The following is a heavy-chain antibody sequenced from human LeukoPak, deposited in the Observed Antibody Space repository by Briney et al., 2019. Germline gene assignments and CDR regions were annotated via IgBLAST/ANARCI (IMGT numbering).Heavy chain of an antibody. V-gene: IGHV4-30-2*05. D-gene: IGHD6-13*01. Sequence: PSQTLSLTCAVSGGSISSGGYSWSWIRQPPGKGLEWIGYIYYSGSTYYNPSLKSRVTISVDTSKNQFSLKLSSVTAADTAVYYCARAPRGSSWYVTGEDYWGQGTLVTVSS. CDR1: GGSISSGGYS. J-gene: IGHJ4*02. CDR3: ARAPRGSSWYVTGEDY. CDR2: IYYSGST.